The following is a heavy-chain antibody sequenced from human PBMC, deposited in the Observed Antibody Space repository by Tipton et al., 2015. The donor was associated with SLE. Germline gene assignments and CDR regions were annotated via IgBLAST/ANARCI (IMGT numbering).Heavy chain of an antibody. CDR3: ASFYSSGSGY. CDR1: GGSISSHY. V-gene: IGHV4-59*11. CDR2: IYYSGST. J-gene: IGHJ4*02. D-gene: IGHD6-19*01. Sequence: TLSLTCTVSGGSISSHYWSWIRQPPGKGLEWIGYIYYSGSTNYNPSLKSRVTISVDTSKNQFSLKLSSVTAADTAVYYCASFYSSGSGYWGQGTLVTVSS.